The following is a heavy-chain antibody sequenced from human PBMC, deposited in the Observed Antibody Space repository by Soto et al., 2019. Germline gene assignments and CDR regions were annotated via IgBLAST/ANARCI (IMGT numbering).Heavy chain of an antibody. J-gene: IGHJ4*02. CDR1: GGSFSGYY. D-gene: IGHD5-18*01. V-gene: IGHV4-34*01. Sequence: SETLSLTCAVYGGSFSGYYWSWIRQPPGKGLEWIGEINHSGSTNYNPSLKSRVTISVDTSKNQFSLKLSSVTAAGTAVYYCAVRYSYGVNRFDYWGQGTLVTVSS. CDR2: INHSGST. CDR3: AVRYSYGVNRFDY.